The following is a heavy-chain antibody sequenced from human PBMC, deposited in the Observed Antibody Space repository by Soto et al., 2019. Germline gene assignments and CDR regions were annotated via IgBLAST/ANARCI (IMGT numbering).Heavy chain of an antibody. CDR1: GFTFSGYW. Sequence: GGSLRLSCAASGFTFSGYWMHWVRQAPGKGLVCVSRINNDGSSTLYADSVRGRFTISRDNAENTLYLEMSSLGVEDTAVYYCVRAAWGVHQWGQGTLVTVS. J-gene: IGHJ1*01. CDR2: INNDGSST. CDR3: VRAAWGVHQ. V-gene: IGHV3-74*03. D-gene: IGHD7-27*01.